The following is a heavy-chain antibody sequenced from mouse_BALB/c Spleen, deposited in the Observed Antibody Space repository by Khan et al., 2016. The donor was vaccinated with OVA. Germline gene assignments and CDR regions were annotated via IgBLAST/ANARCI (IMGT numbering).Heavy chain of an antibody. D-gene: IGHD3-1*01. Sequence: VQLQQSGPELVKPGASVKMSCKASGYTFTSYDMHWVKQKPGQGLEWIGYINPYNDYTNFNEKFKGKATLTSDKSSSTAYMELSSLTSEDSAVYYCARGALGLQTWFAYWGQGTLVTVSA. CDR2: INPYNDYT. CDR3: ARGALGLQTWFAY. J-gene: IGHJ3*01. V-gene: IGHV1S136*01. CDR1: GYTFTSYD.